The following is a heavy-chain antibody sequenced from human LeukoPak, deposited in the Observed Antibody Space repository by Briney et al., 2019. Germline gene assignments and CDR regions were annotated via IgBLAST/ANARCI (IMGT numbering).Heavy chain of an antibody. J-gene: IGHJ4*02. CDR3: ARGLKAARTFDY. CDR2: IYYSGST. CDR1: GGSISSYY. Sequence: SETLSLTCTVSGGSISSYYWSWIRQPPGKGLEWIGYIYYSGSTNYNPSLKSRVTISVDTSKNQFSLKLSSVTAADTAVYYCARGLKAARTFDYWGQGTLVTVSS. V-gene: IGHV4-59*01. D-gene: IGHD6-6*01.